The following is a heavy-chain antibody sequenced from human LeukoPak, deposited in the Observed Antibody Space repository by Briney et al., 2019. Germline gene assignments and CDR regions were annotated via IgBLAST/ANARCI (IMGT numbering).Heavy chain of an antibody. Sequence: GGSPRLSCAASGFTFSNYWMHWVRQAPGKGLVWVSRINSDGINTIYADSGKGPFTISRDNAKNTLNLQMNSLRAEDTAVYYCARDLGQYYDTSDNWFDPWGQGTLVNVSS. V-gene: IGHV3-74*01. D-gene: IGHD3-22*01. CDR2: INSDGINT. CDR1: GFTFSNYW. CDR3: ARDLGQYYDTSDNWFDP. J-gene: IGHJ5*02.